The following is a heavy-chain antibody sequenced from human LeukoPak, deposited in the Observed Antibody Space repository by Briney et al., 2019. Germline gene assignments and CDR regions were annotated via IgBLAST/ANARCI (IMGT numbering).Heavy chain of an antibody. CDR2: ISSNGGST. D-gene: IGHD2-15*01. V-gene: IGHV3-64*01. CDR3: AKEVEVSPGPDY. J-gene: IGHJ4*02. CDR1: GFTFRNYA. Sequence: GGSLRLSCAASGFTFRNYAMYWVRQAPGKGLEYVSGISSNGGSTSYANSVKGRFTISRDKSKSTLYLQMGSLRAEDTAVYYCAKEVEVSPGPDYWGQGTLVTVSS.